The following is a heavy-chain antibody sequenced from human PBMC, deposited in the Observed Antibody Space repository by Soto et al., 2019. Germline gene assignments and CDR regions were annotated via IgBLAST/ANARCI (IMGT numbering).Heavy chain of an antibody. V-gene: IGHV2-5*02. CDR3: AHTMAPRIFDY. CDR1: GFSPITSGVG. Sequence: SGHTRVNQTQTLTLTCRFSGFSPITSGVGVGWIRQPPGKALEWLALIYWDDDKGYSTSLKSRLTITKDTSRNQVVLTMTNMDPADTATYYCAHTMAPRIFDYWGQ. CDR2: IYWDDDK. J-gene: IGHJ4*02.